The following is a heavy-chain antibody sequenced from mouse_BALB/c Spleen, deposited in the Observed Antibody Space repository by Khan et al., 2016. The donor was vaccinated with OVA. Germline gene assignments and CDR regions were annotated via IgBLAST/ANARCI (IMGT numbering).Heavy chain of an antibody. J-gene: IGHJ4*01. CDR1: GYSITSGYS. CDR2: IHYSGSI. Sequence: EVQLQESGPDLVKPSQSLSLTCTVTGYSITSGYSWHWIRQFPGNKLEWMVYIHYSGSISYNPSLRSRISITRDKSKNQFFLQLNSVTTEDTATYYCARSLPMAMDYWGQGTSVTVSS. V-gene: IGHV3-1*02. CDR3: ARSLPMAMDY.